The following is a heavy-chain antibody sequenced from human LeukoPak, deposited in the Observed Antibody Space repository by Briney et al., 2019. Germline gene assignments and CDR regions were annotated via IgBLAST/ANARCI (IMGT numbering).Heavy chain of an antibody. CDR1: GYSISSGYY. Sequence: SETLSLTCAVSGYSISSGYYWGWIRQPPGKGLEWIGSIYYSGSTYYNPSLKSRVTISVDTSKNQFSLKLSSVTAADTAVYYCARTPRGYCSGGSCYSVFDYWGQGTLVTVSS. D-gene: IGHD2-15*01. V-gene: IGHV4-38-2*01. CDR2: IYYSGST. CDR3: ARTPRGYCSGGSCYSVFDY. J-gene: IGHJ4*02.